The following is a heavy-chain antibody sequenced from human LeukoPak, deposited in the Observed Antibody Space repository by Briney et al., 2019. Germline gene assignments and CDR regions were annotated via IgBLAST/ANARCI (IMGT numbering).Heavy chain of an antibody. D-gene: IGHD2-8*01. Sequence: SETLSLICTVSAGSISSHYWSWIRQPPGKELEWIGYIYYSGSTNYNPSLKSRVTISVDTSKNQFSLKLSSVTAADTAVYYCARGVSPYYYYYMDVWGKGTTVTVSS. CDR1: AGSISSHY. V-gene: IGHV4-59*11. CDR3: ARGVSPYYYYYMDV. CDR2: IYYSGST. J-gene: IGHJ6*03.